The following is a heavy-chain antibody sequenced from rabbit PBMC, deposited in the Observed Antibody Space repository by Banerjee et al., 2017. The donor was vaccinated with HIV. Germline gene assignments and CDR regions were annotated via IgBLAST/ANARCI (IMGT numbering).Heavy chain of an antibody. CDR1: GFSFSSGYW. Sequence: QEQLVESGGDLVQPEGSLTLTCTASGFSFSSGYWMCWVRQAPGKGLEWIGCIGIGSGTTYYASWAKGRFTISKASSTTVTLQMTSLTAADTATYFCARDLAGVTGWNFGLWGPGTLVTVS. D-gene: IGHD4-1*01. J-gene: IGHJ4*01. V-gene: IGHV1S45*01. CDR3: ARDLAGVTGWNFGL. CDR2: IGIGSGTT.